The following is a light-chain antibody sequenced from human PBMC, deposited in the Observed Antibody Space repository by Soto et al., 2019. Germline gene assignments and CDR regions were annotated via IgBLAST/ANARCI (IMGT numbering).Light chain of an antibody. V-gene: IGKV1-27*01. Sequence: DIQMTQSPSSLSASVGDRVTITCRASQGISNYLAWYQQKPGKVPKLRIYAASTLQLGVPSRFSGRGSGTDFTLTISSLQPEDVATYYCQKYNSAPWTFGQGTKVEIK. CDR2: AAS. CDR3: QKYNSAPWT. CDR1: QGISNY. J-gene: IGKJ1*01.